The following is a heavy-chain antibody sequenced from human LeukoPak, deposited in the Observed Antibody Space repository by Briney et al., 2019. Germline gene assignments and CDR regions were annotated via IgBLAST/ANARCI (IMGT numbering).Heavy chain of an antibody. CDR3: TTALWFGELRYRYYFDY. V-gene: IGHV3-15*01. CDR2: IKSKTVGGTT. J-gene: IGHJ4*02. D-gene: IGHD3-10*01. Sequence: GGSLRLSCAASGFTFSNAWMSWVRQATGKGLEWVGRIKSKTVGGTTDYAEPVKGRFTISRDDSKNTLYLQMNSLKTEHTAVYYCTTALWFGELRYRYYFDYWGQGTLVTVSS. CDR1: GFTFSNAW.